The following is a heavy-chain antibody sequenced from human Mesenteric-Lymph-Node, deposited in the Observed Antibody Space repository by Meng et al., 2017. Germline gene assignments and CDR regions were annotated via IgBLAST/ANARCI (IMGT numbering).Heavy chain of an antibody. CDR1: GGSFSGYY. D-gene: IGHD1-26*01. CDR2: IYHSGST. Sequence: QGQLQQWGAGLFKPSETLSLTCAVYGGSFSGYYWSWIRQPPGKGLEWIGEIYHSGSTNYNPSLKSRVTISVDKSKNQFSLKLSSVTAADTAVYYCARGVLSTWDILRDLFDYWGQGTLVTVSS. CDR3: ARGVLSTWDILRDLFDY. J-gene: IGHJ4*02. V-gene: IGHV4-34*01.